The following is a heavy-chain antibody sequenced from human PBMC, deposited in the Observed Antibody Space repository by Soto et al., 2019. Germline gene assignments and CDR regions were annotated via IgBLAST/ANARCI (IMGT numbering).Heavy chain of an antibody. V-gene: IGHV6-1*01. D-gene: IGHD2-2*01. CDR2: TYYRSKWYN. CDR3: ARDRPRDIVVVPAAIASNWFDP. Sequence: PSQTLSLTCAISGDSVSSNSAGWSWIMRSGSRCLEWLGRTYYRSKWYNDYAVSVKSRITINPDTSKNQFSLQLNSVTPEDTAVYYCARDRPRDIVVVPAAIASNWFDPWGQGTLVTVSS. CDR1: GDSVSSNSAG. J-gene: IGHJ5*02.